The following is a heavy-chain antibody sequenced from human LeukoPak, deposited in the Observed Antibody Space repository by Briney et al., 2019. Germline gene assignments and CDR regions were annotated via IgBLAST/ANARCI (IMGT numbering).Heavy chain of an antibody. Sequence: SETLSLTCAVYGGSFSGYYWSWIRQPPGKGLEWIGEINHSGSTNYNPSLKSRVTISVDTSKNQFALKLSSVHAAATAVYYCATAVPSPVLRYFDWIRHDAFDIWGQGTMVTVSS. J-gene: IGHJ3*02. V-gene: IGHV4-34*01. D-gene: IGHD3-9*01. CDR1: GGSFSGYY. CDR2: INHSGST. CDR3: ATAVPSPVLRYFDWIRHDAFDI.